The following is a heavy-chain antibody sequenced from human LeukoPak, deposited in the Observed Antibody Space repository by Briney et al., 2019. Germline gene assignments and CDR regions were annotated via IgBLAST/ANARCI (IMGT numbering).Heavy chain of an antibody. V-gene: IGHV3-53*01. CDR2: IYSGGST. CDR3: ARVLGSYYAFDY. CDR1: GFAVSSKY. J-gene: IGHJ4*02. D-gene: IGHD1-26*01. Sequence: GGSLRLSCAASGFAVSSKYISWVRQAPGKGLRGVSIIYSGGSTYYADSVKGRFTISRDNSKNTVYFQMNSLRAEDTAVYYCARVLGSYYAFDYWGQGTLVTVSS.